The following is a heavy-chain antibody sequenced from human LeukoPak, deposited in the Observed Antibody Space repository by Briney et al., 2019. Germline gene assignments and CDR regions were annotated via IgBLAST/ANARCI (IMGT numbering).Heavy chain of an antibody. CDR3: ARLVRPAMVRGYYYTHV. V-gene: IGHV4-4*09. D-gene: IGHD3-10*01. CDR1: GGSISSYY. Sequence: PSETLSLTCTVSGGSISSYYWSWIRQPPGKGLEWIGYIYTSGSTNYNPSLKSRVTISVDTSKNQFSLKLSSVTAADTAVYYCARLVRPAMVRGYYYTHVWGKGTTVTVSS. J-gene: IGHJ6*03. CDR2: IYTSGST.